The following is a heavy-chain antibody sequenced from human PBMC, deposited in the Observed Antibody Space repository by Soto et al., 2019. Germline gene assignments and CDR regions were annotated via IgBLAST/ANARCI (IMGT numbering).Heavy chain of an antibody. CDR1: GGSINPYY. CDR2: VTYSWKT. CDR3: ARSQGTNWLDP. Sequence: QVLLQESGPGLVNPWETLSLTCTVSGGSINPYYWNWIRQSPGKGLEWIGHVTYSWKTNYNPAFQSRVTMSVDTSKNQVALQLNSLTAAYSAVYHCARSQGTNWLDPWGQGTLVIVS. V-gene: IGHV4-59*01. J-gene: IGHJ5*02.